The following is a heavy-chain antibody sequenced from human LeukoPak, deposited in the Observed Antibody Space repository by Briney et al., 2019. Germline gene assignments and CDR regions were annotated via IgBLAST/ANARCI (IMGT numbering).Heavy chain of an antibody. Sequence: GGSLRLSCAASGFTFSSYGMHWVRQAPGTGLEWVAVISYDGSNKYYADSVKGRLTISRDNSKNTLYLQMSSLRADDTAVYYCANIAIYYDSSGSPAFDYWGQGTLVTVSS. CDR2: ISYDGSNK. CDR3: ANIAIYYDSSGSPAFDY. V-gene: IGHV3-30*18. J-gene: IGHJ4*02. CDR1: GFTFSSYG. D-gene: IGHD3-22*01.